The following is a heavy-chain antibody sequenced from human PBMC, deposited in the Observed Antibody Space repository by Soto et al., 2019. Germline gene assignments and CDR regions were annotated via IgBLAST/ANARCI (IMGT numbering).Heavy chain of an antibody. D-gene: IGHD6-13*01. CDR1: GFTFSLFA. CDR2: ISYDGSNK. CDR3: ARDLAAAGVKYFDY. V-gene: IGHV3-30-3*01. Sequence: QVQLVESGGGVVQPGRSLRLSCAASGFTFSLFAMHWVRQAPGKGLEWVAIISYDGSNKYYADSVKGRFTISRDNSKNTLYLQMNSLRPKDTAVYYCARDLAAAGVKYFDYWGQGNMVTVSS. J-gene: IGHJ4*02.